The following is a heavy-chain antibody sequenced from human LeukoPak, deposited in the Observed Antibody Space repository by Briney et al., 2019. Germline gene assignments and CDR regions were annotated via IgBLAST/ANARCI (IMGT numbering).Heavy chain of an antibody. CDR1: GDSMSSYY. V-gene: IGHV4-59*08. J-gene: IGHJ6*02. CDR3: ARQNSGARLNV. D-gene: IGHD6-25*01. Sequence: SETLSLTCTVSGDSMSSYYWSWIRQPPGKGLEWIGHIYHSGSTDYNPSLKSRLTISVDTSKNQFSLQLSSVTAADTAVYFCARQNSGARLNVWGQGTTVTVSS. CDR2: IYHSGST.